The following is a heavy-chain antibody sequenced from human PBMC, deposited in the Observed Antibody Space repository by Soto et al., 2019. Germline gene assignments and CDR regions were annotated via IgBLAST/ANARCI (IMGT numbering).Heavy chain of an antibody. D-gene: IGHD2-2*01. J-gene: IGHJ5*02. V-gene: IGHV5-51*01. CDR1: GYSFTSYW. Sequence: GESLKISCKGSGYSFTSYWIGWVRQMPGKGLEWMGIIYPGDLDTRYSPSFQGEVTISADKSISTAYPQWSSLKTSDTAMYYCARGYCSITTCEYSNRFDPWGQGTLVTVSS. CDR2: IYPGDLDT. CDR3: ARGYCSITTCEYSNRFDP.